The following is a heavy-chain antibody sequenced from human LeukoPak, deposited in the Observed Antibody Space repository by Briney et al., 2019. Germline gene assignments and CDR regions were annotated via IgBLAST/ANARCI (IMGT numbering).Heavy chain of an antibody. D-gene: IGHD6-13*01. Sequence: GESLKISCQGSGYSFTSYWIGWVRQRPGKGLEWMGIIYPGDSDTRYSPSFQGQVTISADKSTSPAYLQWSSLKASDTAMYYCARRRQQLILRGGFDPWGQGTLVTVSS. V-gene: IGHV5-51*01. CDR3: ARRRQQLILRGGFDP. CDR2: IYPGDSDT. J-gene: IGHJ5*02. CDR1: GYSFTSYW.